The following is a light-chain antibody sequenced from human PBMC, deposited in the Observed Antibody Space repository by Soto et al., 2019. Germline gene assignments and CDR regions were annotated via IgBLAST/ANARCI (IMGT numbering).Light chain of an antibody. J-gene: IGLJ2*01. CDR1: NVGGKS. Sequence: SYELTQPPAVSLAPGQTASITCVGDNVGGKSVHWYQQKAGQAPVLVIHEDSDRPSGIPERFSGSNSANTATLTISRVEAGDEDAYYCQVWDTVSLHAIFGGGTKLTVL. V-gene: IGLV3-21*02. CDR2: EDS. CDR3: QVWDTVSLHAI.